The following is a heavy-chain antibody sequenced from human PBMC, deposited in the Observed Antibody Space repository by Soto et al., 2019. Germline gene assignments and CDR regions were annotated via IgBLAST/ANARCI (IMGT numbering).Heavy chain of an antibody. V-gene: IGHV3-23*01. CDR2: ISGSGGST. CDR3: AKLGYCSGGSCSLTGDAFDI. CDR1: GFTFSSYA. D-gene: IGHD2-15*01. Sequence: GGSLRLSCAASGFTFSSYAMSWVRQAPGKGLEWVSAISGSGGSTYYADSVKGRFTISRDNSKNTLYLQMNSLRAEDTAVYYCAKLGYCSGGSCSLTGDAFDIWGQGTMVTVSS. J-gene: IGHJ3*02.